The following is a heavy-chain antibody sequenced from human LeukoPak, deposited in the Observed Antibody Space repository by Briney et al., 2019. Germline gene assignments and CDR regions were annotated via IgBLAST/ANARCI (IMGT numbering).Heavy chain of an antibody. Sequence: GGSLRLSCAASGFTFSSYVMSWVRQAPGKGLEWVSALSDSGGSTYYADSVKGRFTISRDNSESTLYLQMNSLRADDTAVYYCAKDHSGGYYYFDYWGQGTLVTVSS. CDR2: LSDSGGST. CDR1: GFTFSSYV. J-gene: IGHJ4*02. V-gene: IGHV3-23*01. D-gene: IGHD3-22*01. CDR3: AKDHSGGYYYFDY.